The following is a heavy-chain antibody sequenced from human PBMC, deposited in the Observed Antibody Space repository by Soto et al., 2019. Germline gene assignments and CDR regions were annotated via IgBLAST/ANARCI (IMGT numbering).Heavy chain of an antibody. CDR3: AGGYGSRGYSYGIGY. J-gene: IGHJ4*02. D-gene: IGHD5-18*01. Sequence: GSLRLSCAASGFTFSSYEMHWVRQAPGKGLEWVSYISSSGSTIYYADSVKGRFTISRDNAKNSLYLQMNSLRAEDTAVYYCAGGYGSRGYSYGIGYWGQGTLVTVSS. CDR1: GFTFSSYE. CDR2: ISSSGSTI. V-gene: IGHV3-48*03.